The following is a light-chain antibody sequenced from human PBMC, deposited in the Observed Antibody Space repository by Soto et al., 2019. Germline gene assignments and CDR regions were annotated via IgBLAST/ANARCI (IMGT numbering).Light chain of an antibody. Sequence: QSVLTQPASVSGSPGQPITISCTGTSRDIGNYNYVSWYQHHPGKAPKLMIYEVTSRPSGVSDRFSGSKSGMTASLTISSLQPEDEADYFCASYRSANTLVVFGTGTKVTVL. V-gene: IGLV2-14*01. J-gene: IGLJ1*01. CDR2: EVT. CDR3: ASYRSANTLVV. CDR1: SRDIGNYNY.